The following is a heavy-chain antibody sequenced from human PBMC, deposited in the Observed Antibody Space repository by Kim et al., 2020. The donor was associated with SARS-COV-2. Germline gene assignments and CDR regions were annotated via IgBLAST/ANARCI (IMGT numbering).Heavy chain of an antibody. Sequence: NPSLKSRVNISVDTSKKQFSLKLSSVTAADTAVYYCARRGRDGYNGAFDIWGQGTMVTVSS. J-gene: IGHJ3*02. D-gene: IGHD5-12*01. V-gene: IGHV4-59*08. CDR3: ARRGRDGYNGAFDI.